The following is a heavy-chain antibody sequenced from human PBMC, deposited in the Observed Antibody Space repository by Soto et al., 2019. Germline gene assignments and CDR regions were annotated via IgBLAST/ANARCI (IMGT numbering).Heavy chain of an antibody. D-gene: IGHD6-19*01. V-gene: IGHV1-18*01. CDR3: ARAVAVAADFDY. J-gene: IGHJ4*02. Sequence: ASVKVSCKASGYTFTSYAISWVRQAPGQGLEWMGWISAYNGNTNYAQKLQGRVTMTTDTSTTTAYMELRSLRSEDTAVYYCARAVAVAADFDYWGQGTLVTVSS. CDR2: ISAYNGNT. CDR1: GYTFTSYA.